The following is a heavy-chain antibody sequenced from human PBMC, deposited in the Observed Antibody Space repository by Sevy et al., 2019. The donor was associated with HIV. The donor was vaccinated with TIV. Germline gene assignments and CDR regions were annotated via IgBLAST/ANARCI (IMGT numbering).Heavy chain of an antibody. CDR1: GYTFTSYG. Sequence: ASVKVSCKASGYTFTSYGSSWGRQAPGQGLEWMGWISAYNGNTNYAQKLQGRVTMTTDTSTTTAYIELRSLRSDVMAVYYCARDWYHTIRTTGGDYWGQGTLVTVSS. D-gene: IGHD1-1*01. CDR2: ISAYNGNT. J-gene: IGHJ4*02. CDR3: ARDWYHTIRTTGGDY. V-gene: IGHV1-18*03.